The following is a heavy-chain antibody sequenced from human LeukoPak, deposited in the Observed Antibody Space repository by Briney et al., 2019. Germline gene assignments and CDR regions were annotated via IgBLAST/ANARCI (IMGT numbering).Heavy chain of an antibody. D-gene: IGHD4-17*01. CDR2: INPNSGGT. J-gene: IGHJ4*02. CDR3: ARGYGDYEFDY. CDR1: XXXXTGYY. Sequence: ASVXVSCXXXXXXXTGYYMHWVRQAPGQGLEWMGWINPNSGGTNYAQKFQGRVTTTRDTSISTAYMELSRLRSDDTAVYYCARGYGDYEFDYWGQGTLVTVSS. V-gene: IGHV1-2*02.